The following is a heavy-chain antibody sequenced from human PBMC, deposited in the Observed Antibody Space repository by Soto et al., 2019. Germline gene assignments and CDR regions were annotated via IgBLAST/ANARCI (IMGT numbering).Heavy chain of an antibody. V-gene: IGHV1-18*01. CDR3: ARVWIKDLVTAYYYGMDV. Sequence: ASVKVSFKASGYPFTSYGISWVRQAPGQGLAWMGRISPYHGKTNYAQKFQGRVTITPDESTSTAYMELSSLRSEDTAVYYCARVWIKDLVTAYYYGMDVWGQGTTVTVSS. D-gene: IGHD2-21*02. CDR1: GYPFTSYG. J-gene: IGHJ6*02. CDR2: ISPYHGKT.